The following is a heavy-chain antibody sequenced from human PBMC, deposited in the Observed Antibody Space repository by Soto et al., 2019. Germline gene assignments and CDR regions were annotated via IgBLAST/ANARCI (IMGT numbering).Heavy chain of an antibody. Sequence: QVQLQESGPGLVKPSETLSLTCTVSGGSISSYYWSWIRQPPGKGLEWIGYIYYSGSTNYNPSLKSRVTISVDTSKNQFSLKLSSVTAADPAVYYCARDYGEGWGQGTLVTVSS. CDR1: GGSISSYY. CDR3: ARDYGEG. CDR2: IYYSGST. V-gene: IGHV4-59*01. J-gene: IGHJ4*02. D-gene: IGHD4-17*01.